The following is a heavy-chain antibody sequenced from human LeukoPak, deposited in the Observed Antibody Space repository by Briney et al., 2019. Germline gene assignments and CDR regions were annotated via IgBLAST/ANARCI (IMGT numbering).Heavy chain of an antibody. CDR2: INPTGGST. D-gene: IGHD3-10*01. Sequence: ASVKVSCKASGYTFTSYYMHWVRQAPGQGLEWMGLINPTGGSTIYAQNFQGRVTMTEDTSTDTAYMELRSLRSDDTAVYYCARDRVWYFDYWGQGTLVTVSS. J-gene: IGHJ4*02. CDR3: ARDRVWYFDY. V-gene: IGHV1-46*01. CDR1: GYTFTSYY.